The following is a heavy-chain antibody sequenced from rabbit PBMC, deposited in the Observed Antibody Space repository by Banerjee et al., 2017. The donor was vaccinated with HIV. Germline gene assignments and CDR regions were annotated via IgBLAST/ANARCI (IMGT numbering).Heavy chain of an antibody. CDR1: GFDFSSYY. J-gene: IGHJ6*01. Sequence: QLKESGGGLVQPGGTLKLSCKASGFDFSSYYMTWVRQAPGKGLEWIGYIDPVFGSKYYASWVNGRFTISSHNAQNTLYLQLNSLTAADTATYFCASSVGYNYASFGLWGPGTLVTVS. CDR2: IDPVFGSK. V-gene: IGHV1S7*01. D-gene: IGHD6-1*01. CDR3: ASSVGYNYASFGL.